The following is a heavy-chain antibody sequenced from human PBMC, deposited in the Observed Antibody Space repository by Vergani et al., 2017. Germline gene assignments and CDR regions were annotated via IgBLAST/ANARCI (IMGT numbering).Heavy chain of an antibody. CDR2: INHSGST. CDR1: GGSFSGYY. D-gene: IGHD3-3*01. Sequence: QVQLQQWGAGLLKPSETLSLTCAVYGGSFSGYYWSWIRQPPGKGLEWIGEINHSGSTNYNPSLKSRVTISVDTSKNQFSLKLSSVTAADTAVYYCVRGGRGDHGDFWSRLGPWGQGTLVTVSS. V-gene: IGHV4-34*01. CDR3: VRGGRGDHGDFWSRLGP. J-gene: IGHJ5*02.